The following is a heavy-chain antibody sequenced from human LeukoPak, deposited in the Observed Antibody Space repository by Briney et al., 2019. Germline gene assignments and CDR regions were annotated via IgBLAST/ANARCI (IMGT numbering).Heavy chain of an antibody. D-gene: IGHD2-15*01. J-gene: IGHJ4*02. V-gene: IGHV3-30*18. CDR3: AKDMSVVAAILFLFDY. Sequence: GGSLRLSCAASEFTFSNYDMYWVRQAPGKGLEWVAVISYDGGNKFYADSVKGRFTISRDNSRNTLYLQMNSLRAEDTAVYYCAKDMSVVAAILFLFDYWGQGTLVTVSS. CDR1: EFTFSNYD. CDR2: ISYDGGNK.